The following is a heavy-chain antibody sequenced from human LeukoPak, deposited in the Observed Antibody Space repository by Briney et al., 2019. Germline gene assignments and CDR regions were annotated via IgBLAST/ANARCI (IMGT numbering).Heavy chain of an antibody. D-gene: IGHD6-13*01. V-gene: IGHV1-2*02. CDR2: INPNTGDT. J-gene: IGHJ4*02. CDR3: ANSAAGTVFDY. Sequence: ASVKVSCKASGYTFTDYYIHWVRQAPGQGLEWVGWINPNTGDTDYAQNFQGRVTVTRDTSITTAYMELSRLRSDDTAVYHCANSAAGTVFDYWGQGTLVTVSS. CDR1: GYTFTDYY.